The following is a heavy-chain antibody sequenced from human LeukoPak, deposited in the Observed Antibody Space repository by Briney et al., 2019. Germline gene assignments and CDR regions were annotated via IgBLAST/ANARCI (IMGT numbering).Heavy chain of an antibody. CDR2: IYYSGST. V-gene: IGHV4-39*07. CDR3: ARVHGHITIFGVARRGYFDY. CDR1: GGSISSSSYY. J-gene: IGHJ4*02. Sequence: PSETLSLTCTVSGGSISSSSYYWGWIRQPPGKGLEWIGSIYYSGSTYYNPSLKSRVTISVDTSKNQFSLKLSSVTAADTAVYYCARVHGHITIFGVARRGYFDYWGQGTLVTVSS. D-gene: IGHD3-3*01.